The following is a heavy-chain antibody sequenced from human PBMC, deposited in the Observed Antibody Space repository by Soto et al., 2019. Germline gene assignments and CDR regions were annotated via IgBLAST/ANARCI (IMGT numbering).Heavy chain of an antibody. CDR2: LYYTGTT. J-gene: IGHJ5*02. CDR1: GGSIGSSSYY. V-gene: IGHV4-39*02. CDR3: ARDMHAGSTHYFDP. Sequence: SETLSLTCSVSGGSIGSSSYYFGWIRQPPGKGLEWIGSLYYTGTTYYNSSLKSRVTISTDKSKNQFSLRLTSMTAADTAVYYCARDMHAGSTHYFDPWGQGTLVTVSS. D-gene: IGHD1-26*01.